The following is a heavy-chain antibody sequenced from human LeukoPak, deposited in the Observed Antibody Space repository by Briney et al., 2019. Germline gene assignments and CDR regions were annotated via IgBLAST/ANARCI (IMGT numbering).Heavy chain of an antibody. CDR3: ARDGADPTDGLGYCSGGSCYEASWFDP. Sequence: GGSLRLSCAASGFTFSVYYMSWIRQAPGKGLEWVSYISSSGSTIYYADSVKGRFTISRDNAKDSLYLQMNSLRAEDTAVYYCARDGADPTDGLGYCSGGSCYEASWFDPWGQGTLVTVSS. J-gene: IGHJ5*02. CDR2: ISSSGSTI. V-gene: IGHV3-11*01. D-gene: IGHD2-15*01. CDR1: GFTFSVYY.